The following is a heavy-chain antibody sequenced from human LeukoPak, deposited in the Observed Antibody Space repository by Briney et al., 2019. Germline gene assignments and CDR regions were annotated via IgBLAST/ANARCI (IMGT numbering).Heavy chain of an antibody. CDR2: IKSRSNLGTT. Sequence: KSGGSLRLSCAASGFTFSNAWMTWVRQAPGQGLEWGGRIKSRSNLGTTDYAAPVKGRFTISRDDSKNTLYLQMNSLKPEDTAVYYCATDHDSDGYYYAYASWGQGTLVTVSS. CDR3: ATDHDSDGYYYAYAS. J-gene: IGHJ4*02. CDR1: GFTFSNAW. D-gene: IGHD3-22*01. V-gene: IGHV3-15*01.